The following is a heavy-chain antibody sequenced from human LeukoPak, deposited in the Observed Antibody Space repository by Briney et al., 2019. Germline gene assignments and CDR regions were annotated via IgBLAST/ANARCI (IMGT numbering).Heavy chain of an antibody. CDR2: IQYRGST. V-gene: IGHV4-39*02. D-gene: IGHD1-7*01. CDR3: ARDITGTTLVDY. CDR1: GGSISSNNYY. Sequence: PSETLSLTCTVSGGSISSNNYYWGWIRQPPGKGPEWIGSIQYRGSTYYNPSLKSRVTISVDTSKNQFSLNLTSVTAADTAVYYCARDITGTTLVDYWGQGTLVTVSS. J-gene: IGHJ4*02.